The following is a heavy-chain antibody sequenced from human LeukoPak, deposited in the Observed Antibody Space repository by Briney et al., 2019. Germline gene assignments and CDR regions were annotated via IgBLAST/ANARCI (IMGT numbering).Heavy chain of an antibody. Sequence: SETLSLTCTVSGGSVSSGNYYWTWIRQPAGKGLEWIGRIYASGSTNYNPSLKSRVTISIDASKNQFSLRLSSVTAADTAVYYCTKGGELMNYWGQGTLVTVSS. J-gene: IGHJ4*02. D-gene: IGHD1-26*01. CDR1: GGSVSSGNYY. CDR2: IYASGST. CDR3: TKGGELMNY. V-gene: IGHV4-61*02.